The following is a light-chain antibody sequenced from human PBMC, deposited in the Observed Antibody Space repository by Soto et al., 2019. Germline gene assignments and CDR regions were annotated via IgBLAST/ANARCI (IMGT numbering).Light chain of an antibody. Sequence: QSVLTQPASVSGSPGQSITISCTGTSSDVGSNTLVSWYQQHPGKAPKVMIYEVSKRPSGVSNRFSGSKSGKTASLTISGLQAEFEADYYCCSYYNLTLYVSGTGTMLPVL. CDR1: SSDVGSNTL. CDR2: EVS. J-gene: IGLJ1*01. CDR3: CSYYNLTLYV. V-gene: IGLV2-23*02.